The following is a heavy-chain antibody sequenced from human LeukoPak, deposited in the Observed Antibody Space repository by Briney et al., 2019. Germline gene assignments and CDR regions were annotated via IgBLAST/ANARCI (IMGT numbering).Heavy chain of an antibody. CDR1: GGSFSGYY. V-gene: IGHV4-34*01. J-gene: IGHJ4*02. CDR3: ATPPSIAAAGNERVVDY. D-gene: IGHD6-13*01. CDR2: INHSGST. Sequence: PSETLSLTCAVYGGSFSGYYWSWIRQPPGKGLEWIGEINHSGSTNYNPSLKSRVTISVDTSKNQFSLKLSSVTAADTAVYYCATPPSIAAAGNERVVDYWGQGTLVTVSS.